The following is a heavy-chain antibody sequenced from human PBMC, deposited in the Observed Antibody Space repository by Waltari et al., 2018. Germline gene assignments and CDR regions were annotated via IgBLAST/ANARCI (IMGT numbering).Heavy chain of an antibody. J-gene: IGHJ4*02. V-gene: IGHV1-2*02. CDR2: NNPNSGGT. CDR1: GYTFTGYY. Sequence: QVQLVQSGAELKTPGASVKVSCKASGYTFTGYYMHWVRRAPGHGLEGMGWNNPNSGGTNNAQKCQGRETRTKETSISTAYMGLSRLRLADTPVYYGARDSRVGTRTLDYRGQGTLGTVSS. D-gene: IGHD1-26*01. CDR3: ARDSRVGTRTLDY.